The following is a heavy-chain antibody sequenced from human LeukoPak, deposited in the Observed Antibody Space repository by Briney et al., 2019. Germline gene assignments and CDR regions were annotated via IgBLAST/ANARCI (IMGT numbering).Heavy chain of an antibody. Sequence: QRWGSLRLSCAASGFTFSSYGMHWVRQAPGKGLEWVAVISYDGSTKYYSDSVKGRFTISRDNSKNTLYLQMNSLRAEDTAVYYCAKVLGVPAAPIVAATTFDSWGQGTLVTVSS. CDR2: ISYDGSTK. V-gene: IGHV3-30*18. J-gene: IGHJ4*02. CDR3: AKVLGVPAAPIVAATTFDS. CDR1: GFTFSSYG. D-gene: IGHD1-26*01.